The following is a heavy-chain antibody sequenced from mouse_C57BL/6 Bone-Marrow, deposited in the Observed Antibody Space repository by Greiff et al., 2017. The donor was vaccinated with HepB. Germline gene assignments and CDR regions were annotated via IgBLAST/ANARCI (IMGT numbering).Heavy chain of an antibody. D-gene: IGHD1-1*01. J-gene: IGHJ2*01. Sequence: VQRVESGAELVRPGASVTLSCKASGYTFTDYEMHWVKQTPVHGLEWIGAIDPETGGTAYNQKFKGKAILTADKSSSTAYMELRSLTSEDSAVYYCTRATVVAKDYWGQGTTLTVSS. V-gene: IGHV1-15*01. CDR3: TRATVVAKDY. CDR1: GYTFTDYE. CDR2: IDPETGGT.